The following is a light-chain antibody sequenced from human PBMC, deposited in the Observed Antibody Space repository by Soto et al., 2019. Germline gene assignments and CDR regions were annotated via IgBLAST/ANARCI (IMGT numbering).Light chain of an antibody. J-gene: IGLJ3*02. CDR1: SSDVGGYKY. CDR2: DVS. V-gene: IGLV2-11*01. CDR3: CSYAGSSVWV. Sequence: QPVLTQPRSVSGSPGQSVIISCTGTSSDVGGYKYVSWYQQHPGKAPNLVIYDVSERPSGVPDRFSGSKSGNTASLTISGLQAEDEAEYHCCSYAGSSVWVFGGGTKLTVL.